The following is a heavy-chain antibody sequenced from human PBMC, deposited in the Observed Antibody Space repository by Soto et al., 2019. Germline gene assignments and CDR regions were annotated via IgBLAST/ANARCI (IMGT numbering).Heavy chain of an antibody. CDR1: GFTFSSYG. CDR3: ARGIAAAGPHLDY. V-gene: IGHV3-33*01. J-gene: IGHJ4*02. CDR2: IWYDGSNK. Sequence: GGSLRLSCAASGFTFSSYGMHWVRQAPGKGLEWVAVIWYDGSNKYYADSVKGRFTISRDNSKNTLYLQMNSLRAEDTAVYYCARGIAAAGPHLDYWGQGTLVTVSS. D-gene: IGHD6-13*01.